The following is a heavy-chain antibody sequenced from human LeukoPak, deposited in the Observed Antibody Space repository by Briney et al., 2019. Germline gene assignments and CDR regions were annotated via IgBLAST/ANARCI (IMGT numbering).Heavy chain of an antibody. CDR2: IKQDGSEK. Sequence: GGSLRLSCAASGFTFSSYWMSWVRQAPGKGLEWVANIKQDGSEKYYVDSVKGRFTISRDNAKNSLYLQMNSLRAEDTAVYYCARDLGYSGYDFLFDPWGQGTLVTVSS. CDR3: ARDLGYSGYDFLFDP. J-gene: IGHJ5*02. D-gene: IGHD5-12*01. V-gene: IGHV3-7*01. CDR1: GFTFSSYW.